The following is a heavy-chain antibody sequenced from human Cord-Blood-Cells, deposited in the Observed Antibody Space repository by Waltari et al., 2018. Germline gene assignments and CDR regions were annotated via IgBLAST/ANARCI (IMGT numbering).Heavy chain of an antibody. D-gene: IGHD6-6*01. CDR1: GGSFSGYY. J-gene: IGHJ6*02. Sequence: QVQLQQWGAGLLKPSAPLSLTCAVYGGSFSGYYWSWIRQPPGKGLEWIGEINHSGSTTYNPSLKSRVTISVDTSKNQFSLKLSSVTAADTAVYYCASEGSIAARSRRTLYGMDVWGQGTTVTVSS. V-gene: IGHV4-34*01. CDR3: ASEGSIAARSRRTLYGMDV. CDR2: INHSGST.